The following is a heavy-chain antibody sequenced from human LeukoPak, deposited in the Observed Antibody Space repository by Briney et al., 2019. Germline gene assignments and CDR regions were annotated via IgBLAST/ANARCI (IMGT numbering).Heavy chain of an antibody. D-gene: IGHD3-16*02. Sequence: ASVKVSCKASGYTFTGYYIHWVRQAPGQGLEWMGWINPDSGVTNYAQKFQGRVTMTRDTSISTAYMELSSLRSEDTAVYYCATDAYDYVWGSYRSYWGQGTLVTVSS. J-gene: IGHJ4*02. CDR2: INPDSGVT. CDR1: GYTFTGYY. V-gene: IGHV1-2*02. CDR3: ATDAYDYVWGSYRSY.